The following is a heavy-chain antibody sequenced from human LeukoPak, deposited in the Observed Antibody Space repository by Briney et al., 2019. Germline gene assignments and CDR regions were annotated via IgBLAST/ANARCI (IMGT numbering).Heavy chain of an antibody. V-gene: IGHV4-38-2*02. CDR2: IFRTGST. CDR3: VRDPAILTGLGDAFDL. Sequence: SETLSLTCTVSDYSISSGYYWGWIRQPPGKGLEWIGSIFRTGSTYYNPFLKSRVTLSVDTSKSQVSLRLTSVTAADAAVYYCVRDPAILTGLGDAFDLWGQGTGVTVSS. CDR1: DYSISSGYY. J-gene: IGHJ3*01. D-gene: IGHD3-9*01.